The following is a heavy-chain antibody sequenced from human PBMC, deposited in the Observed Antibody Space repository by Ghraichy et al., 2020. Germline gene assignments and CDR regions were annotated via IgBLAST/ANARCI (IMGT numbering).Heavy chain of an antibody. CDR2: MNHDGSEK. V-gene: IGHV3-7*01. D-gene: IGHD2-21*01. Sequence: GGSLRLSCRASGFILSDYWMTWVRQAPGKGLEWVANMNHDGSEKYYVNSVKGRFTISRDNAENSLYLQMNRLRVEDTSVYYCARDIHIVVDGRRGDCWGLGTRVIVYS. CDR3: ARDIHIVVDGRRGDC. CDR1: GFILSDYW. J-gene: IGHJ4*02.